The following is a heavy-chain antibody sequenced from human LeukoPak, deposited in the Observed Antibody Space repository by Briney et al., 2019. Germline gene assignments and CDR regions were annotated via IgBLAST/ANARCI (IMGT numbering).Heavy chain of an antibody. CDR1: GGSISSSSYY. J-gene: IGHJ4*02. CDR3: ARDPSVGATNPDYYFDY. V-gene: IGHV4-39*07. CDR2: IYHSGST. Sequence: PSETLSLTCTVSGGSISSSSYYWGWIRQPPGKGLEWIGSIYHSGSTYYNPSLKSRVTISVDTSKNQFSLKLSSVTAADTAVYYCARDPSVGATNPDYYFDYWGQGTLVTVSS. D-gene: IGHD1-26*01.